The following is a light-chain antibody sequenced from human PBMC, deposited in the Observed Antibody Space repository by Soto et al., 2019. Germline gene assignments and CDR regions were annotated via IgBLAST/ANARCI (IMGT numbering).Light chain of an antibody. V-gene: IGKV1-6*01. J-gene: IGKJ1*01. CDR2: GTS. CDR1: QAIRTE. Sequence: ALQMTQSPSSLSASVGDRVIITCRASQAIRTELGWYQQRPGKAPKLLIYGTSNLQRGVPSRFSGSGSGTDFTLTINGLQPEDFATYYCLQDYSYPRTFGQGTKVDVK. CDR3: LQDYSYPRT.